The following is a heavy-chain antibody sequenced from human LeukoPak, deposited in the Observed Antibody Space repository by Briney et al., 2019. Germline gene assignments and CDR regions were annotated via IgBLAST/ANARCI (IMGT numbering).Heavy chain of an antibody. CDR3: ARVALILWFGDGDYFDY. J-gene: IGHJ4*02. D-gene: IGHD3-10*01. CDR1: GFTFSSYG. V-gene: IGHV3-30*03. CDR2: ISFDGNNK. Sequence: GGSLRLSCAASGFTFSSYGMHWVRQAPGKGLEWVAVISFDGNNKHYADSVKGRFTISRDNSKNTLYLQMNSLRVEDTAVYYCARVALILWFGDGDYFDYWGQGTLVTVSS.